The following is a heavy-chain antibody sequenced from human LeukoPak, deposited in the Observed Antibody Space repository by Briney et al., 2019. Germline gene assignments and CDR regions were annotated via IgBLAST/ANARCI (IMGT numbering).Heavy chain of an antibody. D-gene: IGHD2-2*01. Sequence: SETLSLTCTVSGASMDSYFFHWIRQAPGKGLEWIGNVHYNGNTKYKHSLKSRVTTSVDTTRKQYFLKASLLTDANTARHYWARHRYAETFGMDVWGPGITVIVSS. CDR2: VHYNGNT. CDR1: GASMDSYF. CDR3: ARHRYAETFGMDV. V-gene: IGHV4-59*08. J-gene: IGHJ6*02.